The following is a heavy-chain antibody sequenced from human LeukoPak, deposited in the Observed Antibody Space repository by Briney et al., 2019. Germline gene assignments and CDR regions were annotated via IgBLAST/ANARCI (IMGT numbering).Heavy chain of an antibody. CDR2: ICSSDNSR. V-gene: IGHV3-23*01. D-gene: IGHD2-2*02. Sequence: GGSLRLSCVASGFTFSSYAMSWVRQAPGKGLEWVSGICSSDNSRCYADSVKGRFTISRDNSKNTLYLQMNSLRADDTAVYYFAKQTTTSCYTGSDYWGQGTLVTVSS. J-gene: IGHJ4*02. CDR1: GFTFSSYA. CDR3: AKQTTTSCYTGSDY.